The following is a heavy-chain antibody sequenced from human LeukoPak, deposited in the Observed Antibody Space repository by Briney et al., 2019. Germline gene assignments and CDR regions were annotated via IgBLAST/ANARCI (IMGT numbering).Heavy chain of an antibody. J-gene: IGHJ3*02. Sequence: PSETLSLTCTASGGSISSGGYYWSWFRQPPGKGLEWIGRIYTSGSTNYNPSLKSRVTISVDTSKNQFSLKLSSVTAADTAVYYCARETAYGDYEIGAFDIWGQGTMVTVSS. CDR2: IYTSGST. V-gene: IGHV4-61*02. D-gene: IGHD4-17*01. CDR1: GGSISSGGYY. CDR3: ARETAYGDYEIGAFDI.